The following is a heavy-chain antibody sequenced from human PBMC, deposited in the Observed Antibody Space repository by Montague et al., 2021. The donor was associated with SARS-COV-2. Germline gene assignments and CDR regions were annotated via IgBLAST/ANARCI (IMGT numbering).Heavy chain of an antibody. J-gene: IGHJ6*03. CDR3: ARLGDGVVPSPILGVGPYYSYYYIDV. V-gene: IGHV4-34*01. D-gene: IGHD3-10*01. CDR2: IHHGGST. CDR1: GGSFSTYS. Sequence: SETLSLICAVHGGSFSTYSWNWIRQPPGKGLEWIGEIHHGGSTNYNPSLKSRVTISADTSKNQFSLKLTSVAAADTAVYYCARLGDGVVPSPILGVGPYYSYYYIDVWGKGTTVTVSS.